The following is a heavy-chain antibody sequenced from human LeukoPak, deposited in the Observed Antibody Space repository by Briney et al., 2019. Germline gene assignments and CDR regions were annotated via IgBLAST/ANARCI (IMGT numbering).Heavy chain of an antibody. CDR2: IKSKSDAEIT. CDR3: ATDPAYCGGDCPAY. Sequence: GGSLRLSCAASGFTFSYAWTTWVRQAPGKRLEWVGRIKSKSDAEITDYAAPVKGRFTISRDESKNTLYLQMNSLKTEDTAVYYCATDPAYCGGDCPAYWGQGTLVTVCS. D-gene: IGHD2-21*02. V-gene: IGHV3-15*01. J-gene: IGHJ4*02. CDR1: GFTFSYAW.